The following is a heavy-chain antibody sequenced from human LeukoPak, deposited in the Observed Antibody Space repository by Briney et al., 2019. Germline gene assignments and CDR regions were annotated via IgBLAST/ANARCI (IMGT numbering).Heavy chain of an antibody. Sequence: PGGSLRLSCAASGFTFSSYAMNWVRQAPGKGLQWVSAISGSGGSTYYADSVKGRFTISRDNSKNTLYLQMNSLRADDTAVYYCAKDNEPYDSSGYYLFDYWGQGTLVTVSS. CDR2: ISGSGGST. CDR1: GFTFSSYA. J-gene: IGHJ4*02. D-gene: IGHD3-22*01. CDR3: AKDNEPYDSSGYYLFDY. V-gene: IGHV3-23*01.